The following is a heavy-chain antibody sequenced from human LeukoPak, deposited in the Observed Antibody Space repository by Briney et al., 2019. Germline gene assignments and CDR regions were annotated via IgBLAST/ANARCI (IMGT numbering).Heavy chain of an antibody. J-gene: IGHJ5*02. D-gene: IGHD6-13*01. CDR2: MNPNSGNT. V-gene: IGHV1-8*01. CDR1: GYTFTSYD. CDR3: ARGGRSSWMFDP. Sequence: GASVKVSCKASGYTFTSYDINWVRQATGQGLEWMGWMNPNSGNTGYAQKFQGRVTMTRNTSISTAYMELSSLRSVDTAVYYCARGGRSSWMFDPWGQGTLVTVSS.